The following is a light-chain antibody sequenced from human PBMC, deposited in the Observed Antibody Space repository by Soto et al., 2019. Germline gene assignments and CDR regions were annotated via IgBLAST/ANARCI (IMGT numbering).Light chain of an antibody. CDR3: QQYGSSPST. Sequence: EIVLTQSPATLSLSPGERATLSCGASQSVSGYLAWYQQKPGQAPRLLIYGASSRATGIPDRFSGSGSGTDFTLTISRLEPEDFAVYYCQQYGSSPSTFGQGTKVDIK. V-gene: IGKV3-20*01. CDR2: GAS. CDR1: QSVSGY. J-gene: IGKJ1*01.